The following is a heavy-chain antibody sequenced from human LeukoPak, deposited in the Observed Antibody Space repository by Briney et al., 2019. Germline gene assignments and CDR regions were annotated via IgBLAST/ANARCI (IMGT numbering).Heavy chain of an antibody. J-gene: IGHJ3*02. CDR2: IYYSGST. CDR3: ARDMGVTTGDAFDI. D-gene: IGHD4-11*01. CDR1: GGSISSGGYY. V-gene: IGHV4-61*08. Sequence: SETLSLTCTVSGGSISSGGYYWSWIRQPPGKGLEWIGYIYYSGSTNYNRSLKSRVTMSVDTSKNQFSLKLSSVTAADTAVYYCARDMGVTTGDAFDIWGQGTMVTVSS.